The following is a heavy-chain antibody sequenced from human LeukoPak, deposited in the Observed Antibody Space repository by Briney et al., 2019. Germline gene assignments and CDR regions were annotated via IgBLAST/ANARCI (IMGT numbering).Heavy chain of an antibody. CDR1: GGSFSGYY. V-gene: IGHV4-34*01. CDR3: ARSPVSDSSGREPFDI. Sequence: PSXTLSLTCAVYGGSFSGYYWSWIRQPPGKGLEWIGEINHSGSTNYNPSPKSRVTISVDTSKNQFSLKLSSVTAADTAVYYCARSPVSDSSGREPFDIWGQGTMVTVSS. CDR2: INHSGST. D-gene: IGHD3-22*01. J-gene: IGHJ3*02.